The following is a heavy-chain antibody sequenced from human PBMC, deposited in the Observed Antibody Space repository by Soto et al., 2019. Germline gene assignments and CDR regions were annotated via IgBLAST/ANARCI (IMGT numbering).Heavy chain of an antibody. CDR3: ARDPRYCIASNCFNTYYYYDMDV. V-gene: IGHV3-11*01. D-gene: IGHD2-15*01. CDR1: GFTFSDYY. J-gene: IGHJ6*03. CDR2: ISSRGTTM. Sequence: QVQLVESGGGLVKPGGSLRLSGAASGFTFSDYYMSWIRQAPGKGLEWVSHISSRGTTMFYADSVKGRFTISRDDAKNSLYLQMKSLRAEDTAVYYCARDPRYCIASNCFNTYYYYDMDVWGKGTTVTASS.